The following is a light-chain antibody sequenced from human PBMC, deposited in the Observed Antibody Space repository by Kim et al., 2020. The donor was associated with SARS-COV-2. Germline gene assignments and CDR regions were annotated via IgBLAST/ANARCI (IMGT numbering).Light chain of an antibody. CDR3: QRFGNSFT. CDR2: GAS. CDR1: QTVNSAY. J-gene: IGKJ3*01. V-gene: IGKV3-20*01. Sequence: EIVLTQSPGTLSLSPGETATLSCRASQTVNSAYISWYQQKPGRAPRLLIYGASNRASGIPDRFSGSGSGTDFTLTITRLEPQDFAVYYCQRFGNSFTFGPGTKVDIK.